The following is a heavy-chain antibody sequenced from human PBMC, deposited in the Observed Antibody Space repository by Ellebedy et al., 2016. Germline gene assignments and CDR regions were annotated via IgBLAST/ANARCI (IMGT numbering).Heavy chain of an antibody. CDR1: GFMFSDYA. V-gene: IGHV3-33*01. CDR2: IWDDSSNR. J-gene: IGHJ5*02. CDR3: ARSYYYGSGSYWFDP. D-gene: IGHD3-10*01. Sequence: GESLKISCAASGFMFSDYAMHWVRQAPGKSPEWVAVIWDDSSNRYYADSVKGRFTISRDTSKNTLYLQMNSLRAEDTAVYFCARSYYYGSGSYWFDPWGQGALVTVSS.